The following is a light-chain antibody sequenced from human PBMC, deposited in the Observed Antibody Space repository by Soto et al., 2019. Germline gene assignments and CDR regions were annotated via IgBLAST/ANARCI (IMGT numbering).Light chain of an antibody. V-gene: IGLV2-23*02. CDR2: EVS. CDR3: CSRAGSSPTYV. Sequence: QSVLTQPASVSASPGQSITISCPGTSSDVGSYNVVSWYQQPPGKTPKLMIYEVSKRPSGVSDRFSGSKSGNTASLTISGFQAEDEADYHCCSRAGSSPTYVFGTGTKVTVL. CDR1: SSDVGSYNV. J-gene: IGLJ1*01.